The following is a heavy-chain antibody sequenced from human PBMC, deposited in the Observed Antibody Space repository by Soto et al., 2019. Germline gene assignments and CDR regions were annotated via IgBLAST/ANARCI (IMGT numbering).Heavy chain of an antibody. D-gene: IGHD6-19*01. J-gene: IGHJ4*02. Sequence: QVQLVESGGGLVKPGGSLRLSCAVSGFTFSDYYMSWIRQVPGKGLEWVSYISSSGSYTNYADSLKGRFTTSRDNAKNSLYLQINSLRAEDTAIYYCARDATGWRAVYDYWGQGTLVTVSS. V-gene: IGHV3-11*05. CDR2: ISSSGSYT. CDR1: GFTFSDYY. CDR3: ARDATGWRAVYDY.